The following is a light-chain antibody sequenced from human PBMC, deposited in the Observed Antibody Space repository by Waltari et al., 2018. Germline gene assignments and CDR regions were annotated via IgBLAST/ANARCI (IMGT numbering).Light chain of an antibody. V-gene: IGLV3-1*01. CDR3: QAWDSNTVV. J-gene: IGLJ2*01. Sequence: SYELTQPPSVSVSPGQTASITCSGDALGDNYVCWYQQKPGQSPVVVIYQDKKRPSGIPERFSGSNSGNTATLTISETQAMDEADYYCQAWDSNTVVFGGGTKVTVL. CDR1: ALGDNY. CDR2: QDK.